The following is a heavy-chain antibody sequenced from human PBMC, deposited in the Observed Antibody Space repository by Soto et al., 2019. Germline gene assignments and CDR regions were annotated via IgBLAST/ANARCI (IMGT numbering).Heavy chain of an antibody. CDR3: VKEGYMRSDWYGQFDY. D-gene: IGHD6-19*01. J-gene: IGHJ4*02. CDR2: ISSYGADT. V-gene: IGHV3-64D*06. CDR1: GFTFNIYA. Sequence: PGGSLRLSCSASGFTFNIYAMHWVRHAPGKGLEFVSAISSYGADTYYADSVKGRFAISRDNSKNTLYLQMSSLRAEDTALYYCVKEGYMRSDWYGQFDYWGQGALVTVSS.